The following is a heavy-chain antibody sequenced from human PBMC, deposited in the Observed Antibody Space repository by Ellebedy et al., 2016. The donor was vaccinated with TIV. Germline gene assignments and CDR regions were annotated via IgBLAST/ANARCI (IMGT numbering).Heavy chain of an antibody. Sequence: SVKVSXKASGGTFSGYAISWVRQAPGQGLEWMGGIIPIFGTANYAQKFQGRVTITADESTSTAYMELSSLRSEDTAVYYCASQGAAAGRGDYWGQGTLVTVSS. CDR3: ASQGAAAGRGDY. J-gene: IGHJ4*02. D-gene: IGHD6-13*01. CDR1: GGTFSGYA. V-gene: IGHV1-69*13. CDR2: IIPIFGTA.